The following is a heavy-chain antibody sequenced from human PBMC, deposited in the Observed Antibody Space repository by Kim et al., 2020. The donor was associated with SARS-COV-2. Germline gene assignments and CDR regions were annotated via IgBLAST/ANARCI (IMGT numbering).Heavy chain of an antibody. J-gene: IGHJ4*01. CDR3: ARVPGYYGPGSYQYYFD. Sequence: GGSLRLSCAASGFTFSSYSMNWVRQAPGKGLEWVSSISSGGSYIYYADSVKGRFTISRDNAKNSLYLQMNSLRAEDTAVYYCARVPGYYGPGSYQYYFD. V-gene: IGHV3-21*01. CDR2: ISSGGSYI. CDR1: GFTFSSYS. D-gene: IGHD3-10*01.